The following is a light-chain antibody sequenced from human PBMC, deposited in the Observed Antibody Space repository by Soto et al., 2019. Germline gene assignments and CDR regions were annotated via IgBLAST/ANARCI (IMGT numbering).Light chain of an antibody. CDR2: AAS. V-gene: IGKV1-9*01. Sequence: DIQLTQSPSFLSASVGDRVTITCRASQGISSYLAWYQQKPGKAPKLLIYAASTLQSGVPSRFSGSGSGSEFTLTISSLKPEGFATYYCQPLDSYSTFGQGTRLDIK. J-gene: IGKJ5*01. CDR3: QPLDSYST. CDR1: QGISSY.